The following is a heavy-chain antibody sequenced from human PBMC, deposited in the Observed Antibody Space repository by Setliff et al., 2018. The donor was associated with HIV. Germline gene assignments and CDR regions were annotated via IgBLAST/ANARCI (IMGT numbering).Heavy chain of an antibody. CDR3: ARSDYYDSSCYNWFDP. Sequence: SETLSLTCSVSGGSFSSDSYYWGWIRQFPGQGLEWIGRLYTSGSTNYNPSLKSRVTMSVDTSKNQFSLKLSSVTAADTAVYYCARSDYYDSSCYNWFDPWGQGTLVTVSS. CDR1: GGSFSSDSYY. D-gene: IGHD3-22*01. V-gene: IGHV4-39*07. CDR2: LYTSGST. J-gene: IGHJ5*02.